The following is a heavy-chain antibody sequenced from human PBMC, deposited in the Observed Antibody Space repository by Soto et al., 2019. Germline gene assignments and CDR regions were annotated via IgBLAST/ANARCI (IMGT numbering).Heavy chain of an antibody. CDR1: GYTFTSYA. CDR2: INAGNGNT. Sequence: EASVKVSCKASGYTFTSYAMHWVRQAPGQRLEWMGWINAGNGNTKYSQKFQGRVTITRDTSASTAYMELSSLRSEDTAVYYCARVGYYGSGKYNWFDPWGQGTLVTVSS. D-gene: IGHD3-10*01. V-gene: IGHV1-3*01. J-gene: IGHJ5*02. CDR3: ARVGYYGSGKYNWFDP.